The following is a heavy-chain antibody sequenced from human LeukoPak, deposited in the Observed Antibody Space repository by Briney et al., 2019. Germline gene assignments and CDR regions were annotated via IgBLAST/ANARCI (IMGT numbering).Heavy chain of an antibody. CDR1: GFTFSNYA. CDR3: AKVIREVDMSYDY. CDR2: IHYSGGST. V-gene: IGHV3-23*01. J-gene: IGHJ4*02. Sequence: GGSLRLSCTASGFTFSNYAMSWVRQAPGKGLEWVSAIHYSGGSTYYADSVKGRFTISRDNSKNTLYLQMNSLRAEDTAVYYCAKVIREVDMSYDYWGQGALVTVSS. D-gene: IGHD5-24*01.